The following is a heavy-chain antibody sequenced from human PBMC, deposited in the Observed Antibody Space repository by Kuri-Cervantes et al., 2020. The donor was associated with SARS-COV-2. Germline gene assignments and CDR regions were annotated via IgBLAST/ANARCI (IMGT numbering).Heavy chain of an antibody. D-gene: IGHD3-10*01. Sequence: GESLKISCAASGFTFSSYAMSWVRQAPGKGLEWVSAISGSGGSTYYADSVKGRFTISRDNSKNTLYLQMNSLRAEDTAVYYCAKGIKEGSDYWGQGTLVTVSS. CDR1: GFTFSSYA. CDR2: ISGSGGST. J-gene: IGHJ4*02. CDR3: AKGIKEGSDY. V-gene: IGHV3-23*01.